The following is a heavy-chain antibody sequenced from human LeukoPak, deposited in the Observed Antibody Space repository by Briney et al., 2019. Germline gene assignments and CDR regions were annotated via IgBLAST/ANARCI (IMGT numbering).Heavy chain of an antibody. CDR2: ISSSGSTI. Sequence: LSLTCTVSGGSISSSSYYWGWIRQPPGKGLEWVSYISSSGSTIYYADSVKGRFTISRDNSKNTLYLQMNSLRAEDTAVYYCARVPKDGYNFRYFDYWGQGTLVTVSS. J-gene: IGHJ4*02. V-gene: IGHV3-11*04. CDR1: GGSISSSSYY. D-gene: IGHD5-24*01. CDR3: ARVPKDGYNFRYFDY.